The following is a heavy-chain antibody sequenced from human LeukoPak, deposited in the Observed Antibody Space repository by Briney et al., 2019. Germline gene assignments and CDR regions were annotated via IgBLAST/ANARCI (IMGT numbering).Heavy chain of an antibody. J-gene: IGHJ5*02. CDR2: IKSKTDGGTT. Sequence: GGSLRLSCAASGFTFSNAWMSWVRQAPGKGLEWVGRIKSKTDGGTTDYAAPVKGRSTISRDDSKNTLYLQMNSLKTEDTAVHYCTTDVLYCSSTSCYNWFDPWGQGTLVTVSS. CDR3: TTDVLYCSSTSCYNWFDP. D-gene: IGHD2-2*01. V-gene: IGHV3-15*01. CDR1: GFTFSNAW.